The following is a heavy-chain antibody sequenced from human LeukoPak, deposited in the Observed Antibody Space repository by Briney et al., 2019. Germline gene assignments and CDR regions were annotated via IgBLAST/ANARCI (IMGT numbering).Heavy chain of an antibody. CDR1: AFIFSGHW. CDR2: IKSKADSYAT. CDR3: TRLAGGSYSFDY. V-gene: IGHV3-73*01. Sequence: PGGSLRLSCEGSAFIFSGHWMNWVRQASGKGLEWVGRIKSKADSYATAYAASVKGRFIVSRDDSKNTAYLQMNSLKTEDTAVYYCTRLAGGSYSFDYWGQGTLVTVSS. J-gene: IGHJ4*02. D-gene: IGHD1-26*01.